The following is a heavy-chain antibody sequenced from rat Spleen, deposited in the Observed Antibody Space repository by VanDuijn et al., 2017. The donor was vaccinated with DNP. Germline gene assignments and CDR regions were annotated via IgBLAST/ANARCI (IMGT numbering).Heavy chain of an antibody. CDR2: ISFEESTT. CDR3: SRRHYNSDIRFDH. V-gene: IGHV5-22*01. CDR1: GFTFSNYY. Sequence: EVQLVESGGGLVQPGRSMKLSCAASGFTFSNYYMAWVRQAPTKGLEWVASISFEESTTYYGDSVKGRFTISRDNAKSTVNLQLNSLRSEDTATYYCSRRHYNSDIRFDHWGQGVMVTVSS. D-gene: IGHD1-2*01. J-gene: IGHJ2*01.